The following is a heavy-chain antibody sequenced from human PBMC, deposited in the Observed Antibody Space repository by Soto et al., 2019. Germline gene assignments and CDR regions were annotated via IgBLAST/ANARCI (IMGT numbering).Heavy chain of an antibody. Sequence: GGSLRLSCAASGFTFSSYCMHWVRQAPGKGLEWVAVIWYDGSNKYYADSVKGRFTISRDNSKNTLYLQMNSLRAEDTAVYYCARENSVAAAGTLNWFDPWGQGTLVTVSS. CDR2: IWYDGSNK. V-gene: IGHV3-33*01. CDR1: GFTFSSYC. D-gene: IGHD6-13*01. CDR3: ARENSVAAAGTLNWFDP. J-gene: IGHJ5*02.